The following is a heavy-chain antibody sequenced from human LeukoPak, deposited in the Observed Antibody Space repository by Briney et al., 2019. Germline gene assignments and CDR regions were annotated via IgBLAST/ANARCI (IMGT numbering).Heavy chain of an antibody. D-gene: IGHD2-2*01. Sequence: PGGSLRLSCAASGFTFNSYAMHWVRQAPGKGLEWVAVISYDGSNKYYADSVKGRFTISRDNSKNTLYLQMNSLRAEDTAVYYCARGEVVPASAARGWFDPWGQGTLVTVSS. CDR2: ISYDGSNK. J-gene: IGHJ5*02. V-gene: IGHV3-30-3*01. CDR3: ARGEVVPASAARGWFDP. CDR1: GFTFNSYA.